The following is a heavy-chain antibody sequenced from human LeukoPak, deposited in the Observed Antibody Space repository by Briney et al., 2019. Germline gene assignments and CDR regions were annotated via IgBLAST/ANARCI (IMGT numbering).Heavy chain of an antibody. V-gene: IGHV5-51*01. D-gene: IGHD1-26*01. Sequence: GESLKISCKGSGYSFTSCWIGWVRRMPGKGLEWMGIIYPGDSDTRYSPSFQGQVTISADVSISTAYLQWSSLKASDTAMFYCARSGSLGNFDIWGQGTMVTVSS. CDR1: GYSFTSCW. CDR3: ARSGSLGNFDI. J-gene: IGHJ3*02. CDR2: IYPGDSDT.